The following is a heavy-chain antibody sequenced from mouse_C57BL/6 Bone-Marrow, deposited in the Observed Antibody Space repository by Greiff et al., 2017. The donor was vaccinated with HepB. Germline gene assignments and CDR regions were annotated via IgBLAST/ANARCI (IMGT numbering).Heavy chain of an antibody. D-gene: IGHD2-12*01. CDR1: GYTFTSYW. V-gene: IGHV1-69*01. J-gene: IGHJ1*03. CDR2: IDPSDSYT. CDR3: ARRARYFWYFDV. Sequence: QVQLQQPGAELVMPGASVKLSCKASGYTFTSYWMHWVKQRPGQGLEWIGEIDPSDSYTNYNQKFKGKSTLTVDKSSSTAYMQLSSLTSEDSAVYYGARRARYFWYFDVWGTGTTVTVSS.